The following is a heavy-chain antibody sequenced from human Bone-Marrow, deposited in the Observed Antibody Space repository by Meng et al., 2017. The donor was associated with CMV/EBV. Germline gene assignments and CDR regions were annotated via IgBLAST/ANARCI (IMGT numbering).Heavy chain of an antibody. D-gene: IGHD6-13*01. CDR2: IYYSGST. CDR3: ARLVIAAAGTNFDY. J-gene: IGHJ4*02. CDR1: GGSISSSSYY. Sequence: QLQLQESGPGLVKPSETLSLTCTVSGGSISSSSYYWGWIRQPPGKGLEWIGSIYYSGSTYYNPSLKSRVTISVDTSKNQFSLKLSSVTAADTAVYYCARLVIAAAGTNFDYWGQGTLVTVSS. V-gene: IGHV4-39*01.